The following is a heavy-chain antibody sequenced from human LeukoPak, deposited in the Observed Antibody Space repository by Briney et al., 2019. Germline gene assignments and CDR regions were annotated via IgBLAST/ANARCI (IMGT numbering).Heavy chain of an antibody. J-gene: IGHJ4*02. CDR1: GFTFSIYA. CDR2: ISYDGSNK. Sequence: GGSLRLSCAASGFTFSIYAMHWVRQAPGKGLEWVAVISYDGSNKYYADSVKGRFTISRDNSKNTLYLQMNSLRAEDTAVYYCARDPGIAAATFYYFDYWGQGTLVTVSS. CDR3: ARDPGIAAATFYYFDY. D-gene: IGHD6-13*01. V-gene: IGHV3-30-3*01.